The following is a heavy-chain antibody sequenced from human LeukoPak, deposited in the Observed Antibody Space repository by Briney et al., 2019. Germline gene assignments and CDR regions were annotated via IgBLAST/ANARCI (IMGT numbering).Heavy chain of an antibody. D-gene: IGHD6-19*01. CDR2: ISSSGSTI. CDR3: ATSGWWGYFDY. CDR1: GFTFSDYY. V-gene: IGHV3-11*04. J-gene: IGHJ4*02. Sequence: PGGSLRLSCAASGFTFSDYYMSWIRQAPGKGLEWVSYISSSGSTIYYADSVRGRFTISRDNSKNTLYLLMNSLRAEDTAVYYCATSGWWGYFDYWGQGTLVTVSS.